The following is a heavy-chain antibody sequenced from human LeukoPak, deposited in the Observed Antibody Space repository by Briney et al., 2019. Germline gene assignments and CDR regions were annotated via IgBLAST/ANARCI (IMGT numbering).Heavy chain of an antibody. J-gene: IGHJ4*02. CDR3: ARRSFCGGDCLWLDS. Sequence: PSETLSLTCSVSADSTSSTAYYWGWIRQPPGKGLEWIGSIYHTGVTYYGPSLKSRVTISVHTSKNQFSLNLISVTAADTAMYYCARRSFCGGDCLWLDSWGRGTLVTVSS. CDR2: IYHTGVT. D-gene: IGHD2-21*02. V-gene: IGHV4-39*01. CDR1: ADSTSSTAYY.